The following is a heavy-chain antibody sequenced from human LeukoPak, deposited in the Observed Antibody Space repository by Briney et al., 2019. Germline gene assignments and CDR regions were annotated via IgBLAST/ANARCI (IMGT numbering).Heavy chain of an antibody. V-gene: IGHV1-69*06. Sequence: SVKVSCKASGGTFSSYAISWVRQAPGQGLEWMGGIIPIFGTANYAQKFQGRVTITADKSTSTAYMELSSLRSEDTAVYYCARDRGYCSGGSCRNWFDPWGQGTLVIVSP. CDR2: IIPIFGTA. J-gene: IGHJ5*02. D-gene: IGHD2-15*01. CDR3: ARDRGYCSGGSCRNWFDP. CDR1: GGTFSSYA.